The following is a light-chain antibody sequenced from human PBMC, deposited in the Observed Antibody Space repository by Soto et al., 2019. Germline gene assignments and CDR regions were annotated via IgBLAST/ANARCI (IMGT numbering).Light chain of an antibody. Sequence: DLNMTQAPSRISTSXAHRIPIACRDGQSINAWLAWYQQKPGKAPKLLTYDVSTLASGVPSRFSGSASGTEFTLTISNLESEDFASYYCQQYHRYSTFGQGTKVDIK. CDR2: DVS. CDR3: QQYHRYST. CDR1: QSINAW. V-gene: IGKV1-5*01. J-gene: IGKJ1*01.